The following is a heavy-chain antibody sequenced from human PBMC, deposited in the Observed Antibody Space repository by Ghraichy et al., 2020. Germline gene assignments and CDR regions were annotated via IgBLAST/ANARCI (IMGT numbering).Heavy chain of an antibody. D-gene: IGHD3-9*01. J-gene: IGHJ4*02. V-gene: IGHV3-23*01. CDR2: ISGSAIST. CDR3: AKEAFDPRARGFYFDY. Sequence: GSLNISCAASGFTFSSYAMSWVRQAPGKGLEWVSAISGSAISTYYADSVKGRVTISRDNSKNTRFLQMKSLRAEDTAVYYCAKEAFDPRARGFYFDYWGQGTLVTVSS. CDR1: GFTFSSYA.